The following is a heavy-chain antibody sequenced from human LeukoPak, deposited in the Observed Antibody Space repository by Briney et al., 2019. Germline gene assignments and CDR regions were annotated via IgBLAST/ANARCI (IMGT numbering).Heavy chain of an antibody. CDR2: IYSGGST. J-gene: IGHJ3*02. D-gene: IGHD4-17*01. CDR3: ARVDYGGDVGAFDI. CDR1: GFTVSSNY. V-gene: IGHV3-66*01. Sequence: PGGSLRLSCAASGFTVSSNYMSWVRQAPGKGLEWVSVIYSGGSTYYADSVKGRFTIFRDNSKNTLYLQMNSLRAEDTAVYYCARVDYGGDVGAFDIWGQGTMVTVSS.